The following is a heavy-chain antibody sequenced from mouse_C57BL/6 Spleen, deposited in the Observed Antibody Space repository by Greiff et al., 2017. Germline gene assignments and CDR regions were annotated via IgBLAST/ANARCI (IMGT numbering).Heavy chain of an antibody. CDR2: ISSGGSYT. CDR3: ARHEEGY. V-gene: IGHV5-6*01. J-gene: IGHJ2*01. Sequence: EVKLMESGGDLVKPGGSLKLSCAASGFTFSSYGMSWVRQTPDKRLEWVATISSGGSYTSYPDSVKGRFTISRDNAKNTLYLQMSSLKSEDTAMYYCARHEEGYWGQGTTLTVSS. CDR1: GFTFSSYG.